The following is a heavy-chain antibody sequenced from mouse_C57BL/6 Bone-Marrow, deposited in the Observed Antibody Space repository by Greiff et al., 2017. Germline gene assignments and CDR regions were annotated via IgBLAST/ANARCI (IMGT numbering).Heavy chain of an antibody. CDR1: GFTFSSYG. CDR3: ARLVPYAMDY. CDR2: ISSGGSYT. Sequence: EVKLVESGGDLVKPGGSLKLSCAASGFTFSSYGMSWVRQTPDKRLEWVATISSGGSYTYYPDSVKGRFTISRDNAKNTLYLQMSSLKSEDTAMYYCARLVPYAMDYWGQGTSVTVSS. J-gene: IGHJ4*01. V-gene: IGHV5-6*01.